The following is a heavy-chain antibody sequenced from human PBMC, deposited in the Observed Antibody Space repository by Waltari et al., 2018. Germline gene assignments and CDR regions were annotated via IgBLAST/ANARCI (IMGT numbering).Heavy chain of an antibody. CDR1: GGTFSSYA. J-gene: IGHJ6*02. D-gene: IGHD3-10*01. Sequence: QVQLVQSGAEVKKPGSSVKVSCKASGGTFSSYAISWVRQAPGQGLEWMGGIIPMFGTANYAQKFQGRVTITADESTSTAYMELSSLRSEDTAVYYCARGAYGSGSHHYYYYGMDAWGQGTTVTVSS. CDR3: ARGAYGSGSHHYYYYGMDA. CDR2: IIPMFGTA. V-gene: IGHV1-69*01.